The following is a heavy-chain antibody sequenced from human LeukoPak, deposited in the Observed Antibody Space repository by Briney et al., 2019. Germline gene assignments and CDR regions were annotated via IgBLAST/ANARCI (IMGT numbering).Heavy chain of an antibody. CDR2: IRSKAYGGTT. D-gene: IGHD5-18*01. V-gene: IGHV3-49*04. CDR1: GFTFSSYA. J-gene: IGHJ6*02. Sequence: PGGSLRLSCAASGFTFSSYAMSWVRQAPVKGLEWVGFIRSKAYGGTTEYAASVKGRFTISRDDSKSIAYLQMNSLITEDTAVYYCTVDTAMVKAYYYYYGMDVWGQGTTVTVSS. CDR3: TVDTAMVKAYYYYYGMDV.